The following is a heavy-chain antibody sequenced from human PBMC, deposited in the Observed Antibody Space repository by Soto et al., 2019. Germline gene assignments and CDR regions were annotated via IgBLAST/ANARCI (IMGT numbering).Heavy chain of an antibody. CDR1: GXTFSSYA. Sequence: LRLSCAASGXTFSSYAMSWVRQAPGKGLEWVSAISGSGGSTYYADSVKGRFTISRDNSKNTLYLQMNSLRAEDTAVHYCAKGRDYSNPNWFDPWGQGTLVTVSS. CDR3: AKGRDYSNPNWFDP. CDR2: ISGSGGST. D-gene: IGHD4-4*01. V-gene: IGHV3-23*01. J-gene: IGHJ5*02.